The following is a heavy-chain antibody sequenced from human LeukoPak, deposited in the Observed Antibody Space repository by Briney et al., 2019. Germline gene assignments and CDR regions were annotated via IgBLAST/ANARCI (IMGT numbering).Heavy chain of an antibody. CDR3: ARQIAVVEPTDPNWFDS. J-gene: IGHJ5*01. V-gene: IGHV4-39*07. Sequence: SETLSLTCSVSGDSMSSGSYYWGWTRQPPGKGLEWIGSIFYSGSTYYTPSLKSRVTMSLDTSKNQFSLRLTSVTAADTAVYYCARQIAVVEPTDPNWFDSWGQGTLVTVSS. CDR2: IFYSGST. D-gene: IGHD2-21*01. CDR1: GDSMSSGSYY.